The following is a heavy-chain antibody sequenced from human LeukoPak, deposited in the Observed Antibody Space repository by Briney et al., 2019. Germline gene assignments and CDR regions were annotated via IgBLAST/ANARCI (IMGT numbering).Heavy chain of an antibody. J-gene: IGHJ6*02. CDR1: GVTFSNHE. CDR2: IGTVGDS. Sequence: GGSVRLSCDASGVTFSNHEMHWVRQVTGKGLEWVSAIGTVGDSYYSDSVKGRFTISRENAKNSWYLQMSSLRAGDTAVYYCLRDCNNIRCLGARMDVWGQGTTVIVSS. CDR3: LRDCNNIRCLGARMDV. V-gene: IGHV3-13*01. D-gene: IGHD2/OR15-2a*01.